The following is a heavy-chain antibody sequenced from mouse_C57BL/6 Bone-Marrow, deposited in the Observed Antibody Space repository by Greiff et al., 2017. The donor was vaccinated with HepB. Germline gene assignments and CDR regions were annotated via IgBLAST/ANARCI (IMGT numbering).Heavy chain of an antibody. J-gene: IGHJ3*01. CDR2: IYPGSGNT. Sequence: VKLMESGAELVRPGASVKLSCKASGYTFTDYYINWVKQRPGQGLEWIARIYPGSGNTYYNEKFKGKATLTAEKSSSTAYMQLSSLTSEDSAVYFCARGGSNYVAYWGQGTLVTVS. V-gene: IGHV1-76*01. D-gene: IGHD2-5*01. CDR3: ARGGSNYVAY. CDR1: GYTFTDYY.